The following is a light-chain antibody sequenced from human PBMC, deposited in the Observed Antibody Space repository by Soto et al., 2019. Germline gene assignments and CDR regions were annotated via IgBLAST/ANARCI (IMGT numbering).Light chain of an antibody. Sequence: EIVMTQSPATLSVSPGERATLFCRASQSVSYHLAWYQQKPGQAPRLLIFNADTRATGVPARFSASGSGTEFTLTISSLQSADFAVYYCQHYNNYLAWAFGQGTKVEIK. V-gene: IGKV3-15*01. CDR2: NAD. J-gene: IGKJ1*01. CDR1: QSVSYH. CDR3: QHYNNYLAWA.